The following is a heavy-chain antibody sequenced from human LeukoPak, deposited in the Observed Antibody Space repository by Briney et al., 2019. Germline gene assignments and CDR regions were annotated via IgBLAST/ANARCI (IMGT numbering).Heavy chain of an antibody. CDR1: GYTFTGYY. Sequence: GASVKVSCKASGYTFTGYYMHWVRQAPGQGLEWMGWINPNSGGTNYAQKFQGRVTMTRDTSISIAYMELSRLRSDDTAVYYCARDMGLLWFGELLTDYWGQGTLVTVSS. V-gene: IGHV1-2*02. CDR3: ARDMGLLWFGELLTDY. J-gene: IGHJ4*02. D-gene: IGHD3-10*01. CDR2: INPNSGGT.